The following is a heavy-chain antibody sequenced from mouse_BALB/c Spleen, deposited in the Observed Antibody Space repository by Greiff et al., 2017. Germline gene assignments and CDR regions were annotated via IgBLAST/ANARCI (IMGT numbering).Heavy chain of an antibody. CDR1: GFTFSSFG. V-gene: IGHV5-17*02. CDR2: ISSGSSTI. Sequence: DVKLVESGGGLVQPGGSRKLSCAASGFTFSSFGMHWVRQAPEKGLEWVAYISSGSSTIYYADTVKGRFTISRDNPKNTLFLQMTSLRSEDTAMYYCARRNGYAMDYWGQGTSVTVSS. CDR3: ARRNGYAMDY. J-gene: IGHJ4*01. D-gene: IGHD1-1*02.